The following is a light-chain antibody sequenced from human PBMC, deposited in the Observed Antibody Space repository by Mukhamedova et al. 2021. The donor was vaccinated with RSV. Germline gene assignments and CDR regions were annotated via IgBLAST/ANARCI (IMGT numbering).Light chain of an antibody. Sequence: GISSCLSWYRQKPGKDPNLLIYSASNLQSGVPSRFSGSGSGTDFTLIISTLQPEDVATYYGQRTYNGPSTFGGGTKVAIQ. CDR3: QRTYNGPST. V-gene: IGKV1-37*01. CDR1: GISSC. CDR2: SAS. J-gene: IGKJ4*01.